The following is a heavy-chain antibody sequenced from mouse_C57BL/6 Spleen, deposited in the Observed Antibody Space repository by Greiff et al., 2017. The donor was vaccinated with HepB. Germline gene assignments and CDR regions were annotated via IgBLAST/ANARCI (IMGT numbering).Heavy chain of an antibody. J-gene: IGHJ4*01. Sequence: EVQRVESGGGLVKPGGSLKLSCAASGFTFSSYAMSWVRQTPEKRLEWVATISDGGSYTYYPDNVKGRFTISSDNAKNNLYLQMSQLKSEDTAMYYCARRAPSTVVAPYEAMDYWGQGTSVTVSS. CDR2: ISDGGSYT. V-gene: IGHV5-4*01. CDR1: GFTFSSYA. CDR3: ARRAPSTVVAPYEAMDY. D-gene: IGHD1-1*01.